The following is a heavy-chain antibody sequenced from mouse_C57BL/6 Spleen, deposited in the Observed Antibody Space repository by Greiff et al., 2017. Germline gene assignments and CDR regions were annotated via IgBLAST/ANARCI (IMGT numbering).Heavy chain of an antibody. Sequence: QVQLQQSGAELVRPGASVKMSCKASGYTFTNYWIGWAKQRPGHGLEWIGGIYPGGGYTNYNEKFKGKATLTADTSSSTAYLQFSSLTSEDSAIYYCARGAGTGYFDYWGQGTTLTVSS. V-gene: IGHV1-63*01. CDR1: GYTFTNYW. CDR3: ARGAGTGYFDY. J-gene: IGHJ2*01. CDR2: IYPGGGYT.